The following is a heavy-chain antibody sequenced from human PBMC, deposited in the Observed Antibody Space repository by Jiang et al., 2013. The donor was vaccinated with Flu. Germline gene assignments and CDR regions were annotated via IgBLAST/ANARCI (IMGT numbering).Heavy chain of an antibody. V-gene: IGHV4-59*09. J-gene: IGHJ5*02. Sequence: TISVDTSKNQFSLKLSSVTAADTAVYYCARGGEYRSSSWFDPWGQGTLVTVSS. CDR3: ARGGEYRSSSWFDP. D-gene: IGHD6-13*01.